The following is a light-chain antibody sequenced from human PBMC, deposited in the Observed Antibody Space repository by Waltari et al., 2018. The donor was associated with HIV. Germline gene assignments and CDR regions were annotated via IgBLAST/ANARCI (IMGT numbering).Light chain of an antibody. Sequence: DVVMTQSPLSLPVTLGQPASISCRSSQSLVYRDGNTYLIWFQQRPGQSPRRLIYKVSNRDSGVPDRFSGSGSGTDFTLKISRVEAEDVGVYYCMQGTHLPYTFGQGTKLKI. V-gene: IGKV2-30*01. CDR1: QSLVYRDGNTY. CDR3: MQGTHLPYT. J-gene: IGKJ2*01. CDR2: KVS.